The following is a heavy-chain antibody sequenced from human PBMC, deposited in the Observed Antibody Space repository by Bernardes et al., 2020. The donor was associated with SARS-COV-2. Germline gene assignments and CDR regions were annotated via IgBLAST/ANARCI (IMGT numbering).Heavy chain of an antibody. CDR1: GYSFINW. V-gene: IGHV5-10-1*01. D-gene: IGHD2-15*01. Sequence: GASLKISCTGSGYSFINWIIWVRQRPGRGLEWMGKIDPSDSSTNYSPSFRGHVTISTDKSISAAYLQWSSLEASDTAMYYCARAYCSGGSCHFDYWGQGTLVTVSS. CDR2: IDPSDSST. J-gene: IGHJ4*02. CDR3: ARAYCSGGSCHFDY.